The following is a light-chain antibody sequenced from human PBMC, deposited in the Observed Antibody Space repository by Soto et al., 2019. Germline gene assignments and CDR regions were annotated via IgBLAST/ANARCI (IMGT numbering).Light chain of an antibody. V-gene: IGKV3-20*01. J-gene: IGKJ2*01. CDR3: QQYGSSPYA. CDR2: GAS. Sequence: EIVLTQSPGTLSLSPGERATLSCRASQSVSSSYLAWYQQKPGQAPRLLIYGASSRATGIPDRFSGSGSGTDFTLNISSLEPEDFAVDYCQQYGSSPYAFGQGIKVEIK. CDR1: QSVSSSY.